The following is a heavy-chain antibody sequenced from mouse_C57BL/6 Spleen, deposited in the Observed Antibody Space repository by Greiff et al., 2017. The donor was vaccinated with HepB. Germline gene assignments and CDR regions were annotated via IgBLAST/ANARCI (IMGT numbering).Heavy chain of an antibody. Sequence: QVQLQQPGAELVRPGSSVKLSCKASGYTFTSYWMHWVKQRPIQGLEWIGNIDPSDSETHYNQKFKDKATLTVDKSSSTAYMQLSSLTSEDSAVYYCARERGNHEDYYAMDDWGQGTSVTVSS. CDR2: IDPSDSET. CDR3: ARERGNHEDYYAMDD. CDR1: GYTFTSYW. V-gene: IGHV1-52*01. D-gene: IGHD2-1*01. J-gene: IGHJ4*01.